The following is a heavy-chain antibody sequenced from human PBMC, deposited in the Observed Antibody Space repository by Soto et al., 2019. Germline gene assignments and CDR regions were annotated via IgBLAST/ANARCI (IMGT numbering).Heavy chain of an antibody. Sequence: PGGSLRLSCAASGFTFSSYWMHWVRQAPGKGLVWVSRINSDGSSTSYADSVKGRFTISRDNAKNTRYLQMNSLRAEDTAVYYCARVDFWSGYYPGPWGQGTLVTVSS. CDR2: INSDGSST. V-gene: IGHV3-74*01. D-gene: IGHD3-3*01. CDR1: GFTFSSYW. CDR3: ARVDFWSGYYPGP. J-gene: IGHJ5*02.